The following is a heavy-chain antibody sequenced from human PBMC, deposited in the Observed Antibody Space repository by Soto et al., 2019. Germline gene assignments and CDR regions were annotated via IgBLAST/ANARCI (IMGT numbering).Heavy chain of an antibody. V-gene: IGHV4-30-4*01. CDR1: GDSISSGNKY. CDR2: IFSSGTT. Sequence: PSETLSLTCTVSGDSISSGNKYWSWIRQAPGKGLEWIGYIFSSGTTYYNPSLKSPLTMSLDTSQNQFSLRLASVTDADSAVYYCARVPSPFDYYYAMDVWGQGTTVTVSS. J-gene: IGHJ6*02. D-gene: IGHD3-16*01. CDR3: ARVPSPFDYYYAMDV.